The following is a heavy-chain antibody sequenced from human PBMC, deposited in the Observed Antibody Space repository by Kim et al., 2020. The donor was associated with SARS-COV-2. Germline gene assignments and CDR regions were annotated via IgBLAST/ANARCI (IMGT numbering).Heavy chain of an antibody. J-gene: IGHJ6*03. CDR2: ISVRGGSM. D-gene: IGHD4-17*01. V-gene: IGHV3-23*01. Sequence: GGSLRLSCAASGFTFSSHALSWVRQAPGKGLEWVSSISVRGGSMYYADSVKGRLTISRDNSKNTLYLQMDSLRAEDTAVYYCAKVASTVTTYSYYYVDVWGEGTPVTASS. CDR1: GFTFSSHA. CDR3: AKVASTVTTYSYYYVDV.